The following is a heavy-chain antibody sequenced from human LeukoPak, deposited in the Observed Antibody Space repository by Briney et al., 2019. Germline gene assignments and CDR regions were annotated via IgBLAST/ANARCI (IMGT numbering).Heavy chain of an antibody. CDR1: GWSFSGYY. D-gene: IGHD5-12*01. Sequence: SETLSLTCAVYGWSFSGYYWSWIRQPPGKGLEWSGEINHIGRTNYNPSLKSRVTISVDTSKNQFSLKLSSVTAADTAVYYCARGAGYAIGYRGQGTLVTVSS. J-gene: IGHJ4*02. CDR3: ARGAGYAIGY. CDR2: INHIGRT. V-gene: IGHV4-34*01.